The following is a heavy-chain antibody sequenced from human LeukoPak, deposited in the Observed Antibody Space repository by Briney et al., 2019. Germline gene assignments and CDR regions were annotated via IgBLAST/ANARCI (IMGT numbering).Heavy chain of an antibody. Sequence: GSLRLSGAASGFTFGGYAMSWVGQAPGKGREWAAAISGSSATTYHTDSVKGWFTISRDNSTNTPYLQMHSLTAADTAIYYCAKAEAMAGPYTFDYSGQRTLLT. D-gene: IGHD6-19*01. J-gene: IGHJ4*01. V-gene: IGHV3-23*01. CDR2: ISGSSATT. CDR1: GFTFGGYA. CDR3: AKAEAMAGPYTFDY.